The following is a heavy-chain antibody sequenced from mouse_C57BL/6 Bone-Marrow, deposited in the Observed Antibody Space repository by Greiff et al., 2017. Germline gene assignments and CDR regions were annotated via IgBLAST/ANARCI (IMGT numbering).Heavy chain of an antibody. CDR1: GFTFSSYG. Sequence: EVMLVESGGDLVKPGGSLKLSCAASGFTFSSYGMYWVRQTPDKRLEWVATISSGGSYTYYPDSVKGRFTISRDNAKNTLDLQMSSLKSEDTAVYYCAIPYYSPFDYWGQGTTLTVSS. CDR2: ISSGGSYT. J-gene: IGHJ2*01. V-gene: IGHV5-6*01. CDR3: AIPYYSPFDY. D-gene: IGHD2-12*01.